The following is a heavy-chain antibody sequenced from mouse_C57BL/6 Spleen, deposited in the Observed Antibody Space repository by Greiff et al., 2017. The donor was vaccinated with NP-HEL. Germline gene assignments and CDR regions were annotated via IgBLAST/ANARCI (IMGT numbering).Heavy chain of an antibody. V-gene: IGHV1-58*01. CDR3: ARSPPYYYGSSYWYFDV. Sequence: EVQLQQSGAELVRPGSSVKMSCKTSGYTFTSYGINWVKQRPGQGLEWIGYIYIGNGYTEYNEKFKGKATLTSDTSSSTAYMQLSSLTSEDSAIYFCARSPPYYYGSSYWYFDVWGTGTTVTVSS. CDR2: IYIGNGYT. D-gene: IGHD1-1*01. CDR1: GYTFTSYG. J-gene: IGHJ1*03.